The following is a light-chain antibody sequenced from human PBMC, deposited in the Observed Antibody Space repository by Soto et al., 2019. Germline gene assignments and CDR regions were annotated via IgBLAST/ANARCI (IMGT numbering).Light chain of an antibody. J-gene: IGKJ1*01. Sequence: DIQMTQSPSTLSASVGDRVTITCRASQSISSWLAWYQQKPGKAPKLLISNASNLESGVPSRFSGSGSGTKFTLTISSLQPDDFATYYCQQYNTYSRTFGQGTKV. CDR1: QSISSW. V-gene: IGKV1-5*03. CDR2: NAS. CDR3: QQYNTYSRT.